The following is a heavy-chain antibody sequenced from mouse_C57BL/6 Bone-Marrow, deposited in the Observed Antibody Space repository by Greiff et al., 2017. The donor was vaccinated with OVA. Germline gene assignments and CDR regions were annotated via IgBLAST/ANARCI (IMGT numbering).Heavy chain of an antibody. V-gene: IGHV5-6*01. Sequence: EVNVVESGGDLVKPGGSLKLSCAASGFTFSSYGMSWVRQTPDKRLEWVATISSGGSYTYYPDSVKGRFTISRDNAKNTLYLQMSSLKSEDTAMYYCARHTHYYGSSYLWYFDVWGTGTTVTVSS. CDR3: ARHTHYYGSSYLWYFDV. CDR1: GFTFSSYG. D-gene: IGHD1-1*01. CDR2: ISSGGSYT. J-gene: IGHJ1*03.